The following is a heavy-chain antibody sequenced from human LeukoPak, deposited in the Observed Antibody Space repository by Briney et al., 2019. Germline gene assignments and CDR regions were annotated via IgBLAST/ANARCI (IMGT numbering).Heavy chain of an antibody. CDR1: GYTFTSYA. Sequence: ASVKVSCKASGYTFTSYAMHWVRQAPGQRLEWMGCINPGNGDTKYSQEFQGRVTITRDTSATTAYMELSSLRSDDMAVYYCTLYNYWGQGTLVTVSS. CDR3: TLYNY. V-gene: IGHV1-3*03. J-gene: IGHJ4*02. D-gene: IGHD2-2*02. CDR2: INPGNGDT.